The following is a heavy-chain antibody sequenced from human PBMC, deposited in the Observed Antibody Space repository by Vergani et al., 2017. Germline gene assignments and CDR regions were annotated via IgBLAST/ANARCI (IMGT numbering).Heavy chain of an antibody. Sequence: QVQLQESGPGLVKPSETLSLTCTVSNDSVSNTFYYWGWIRQTPGKGLEWIGSLYNPGKTYYNSSLESRLNLAVDTSTNPFFMRLNSVTAADTAVYYCARVGHLVAVTGEGPSLDLWGRGTLVTVSS. CDR1: NDSVSNTFYY. D-gene: IGHD2-21*02. CDR2: LYNPGKT. J-gene: IGHJ2*01. CDR3: ARVGHLVAVTGEGPSLDL. V-gene: IGHV4-39*01.